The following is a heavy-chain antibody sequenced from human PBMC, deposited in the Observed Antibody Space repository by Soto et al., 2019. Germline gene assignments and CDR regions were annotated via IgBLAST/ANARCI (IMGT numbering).Heavy chain of an antibody. J-gene: IGHJ3*02. CDR3: ARVAGNRYYYDSSSPYDFDI. CDR2: ISYDGSNK. V-gene: IGHV3-30-3*01. Sequence: PGGSLRLSCAASGFTFSSYAMHWVRQAPGKGLEWVAVISYDGSNKYYADSVKGRFTNSRDNPKSTLYLQRNSLRAEDTAVYYCARVAGNRYYYDSSSPYDFDICGRVTMVAVSS. CDR1: GFTFSSYA. D-gene: IGHD3-22*01.